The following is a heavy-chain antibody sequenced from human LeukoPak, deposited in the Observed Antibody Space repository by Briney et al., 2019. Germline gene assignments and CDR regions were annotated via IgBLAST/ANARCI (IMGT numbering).Heavy chain of an antibody. CDR3: ATIKKGLAVAGPFDY. CDR2: ISSSGSTI. D-gene: IGHD6-19*01. J-gene: IGHJ4*02. V-gene: IGHV3-11*04. Sequence: GGSLRLSCAASGFTFSDYYMSWIRQAPGKGLDWVSYISSSGSTIYYADSVKGRFTISRDNAKNSLYLQMNSLRAEDTAVYYCATIKKGLAVAGPFDYWGQGTLVTVSS. CDR1: GFTFSDYY.